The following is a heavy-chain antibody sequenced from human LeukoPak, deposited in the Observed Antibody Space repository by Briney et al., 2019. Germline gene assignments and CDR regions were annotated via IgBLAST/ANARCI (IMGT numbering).Heavy chain of an antibody. CDR3: AKGDNNILTGYYNSFDS. CDR1: GFTFSSYA. J-gene: IGHJ4*02. V-gene: IGHV3-23*01. D-gene: IGHD3-9*01. CDR2: ISGSGIST. Sequence: GGSLRLSCAASGFTFSSYAMSWVRQAPGKGLEWVSAISGSGISTYFADSVKGRFTISRDNSRNTLFLQMDSLRAEDTALFYCAKGDNNILTGYYNSFDSWGQGTLVTVSS.